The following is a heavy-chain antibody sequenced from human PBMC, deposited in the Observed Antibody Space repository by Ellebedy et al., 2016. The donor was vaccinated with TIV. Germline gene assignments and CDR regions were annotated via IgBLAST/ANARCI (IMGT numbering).Heavy chain of an antibody. CDR2: IDWADGK. V-gene: IGHV2-70*01. CDR1: GFSLSTSGMC. J-gene: IGHJ4*02. Sequence: SGPTLVKPTQTLTLTCIFSGFSLSTSGMCVTWIRQPPVKALEWLALIDWADGKYYSTSLKTRLSISKDTSKNQVVLTMTNMNPVDTATYYCARMTYGDFGGDLEFWGQGTLVTVSS. D-gene: IGHD4-17*01. CDR3: ARMTYGDFGGDLEF.